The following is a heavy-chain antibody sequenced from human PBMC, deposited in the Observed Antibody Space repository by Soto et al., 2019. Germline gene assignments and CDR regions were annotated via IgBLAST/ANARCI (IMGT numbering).Heavy chain of an antibody. Sequence: QVQLVQSGAEVKKPGSSVQVSCKASGGTFSSYAISWVRQAPGQGLEWMGGIIPIFGTANYAQKFQGRVTITEDESTSTAYMELGSLRSEDTDVYYCARVGSSSWDRYFYYGMDVWGQGTTVTVSS. J-gene: IGHJ6*02. CDR3: ARVGSSSWDRYFYYGMDV. V-gene: IGHV1-69*01. D-gene: IGHD6-13*01. CDR1: GGTFSSYA. CDR2: IIPIFGTA.